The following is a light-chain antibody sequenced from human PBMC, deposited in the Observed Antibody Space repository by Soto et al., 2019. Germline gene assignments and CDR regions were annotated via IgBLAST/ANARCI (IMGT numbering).Light chain of an antibody. V-gene: IGKV2-24*01. J-gene: IGKJ1*01. CDR2: QIS. CDR3: MQASQLRT. Sequence: IVLTQTPLSSAVTLGQPASFSCGSSESLVHSDGKTYLGWLHLRQGQPPRLLIYQISRPPPGVPDRVSGSGAGTNFTLKISRVEPADDGIFYCMQASQLRTFGQGTKVEIK. CDR1: ESLVHSDGKTY.